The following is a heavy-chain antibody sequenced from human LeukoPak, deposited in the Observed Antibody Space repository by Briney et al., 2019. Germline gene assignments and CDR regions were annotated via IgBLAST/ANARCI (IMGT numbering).Heavy chain of an antibody. CDR3: ARGYCSGGSCSAGLGY. J-gene: IGHJ4*02. CDR1: GYTFTSYD. Sequence: GASVKVSCKASGYTFTSYDINWVRQATGQGLEWMGWMNPNSGNTGYAQKFQGRVTMTRNTSISTAYMELSSLRSEDTAVYYCARGYCSGGSCSAGLGYWGQGTLVTVSS. V-gene: IGHV1-8*01. D-gene: IGHD2-15*01. CDR2: MNPNSGNT.